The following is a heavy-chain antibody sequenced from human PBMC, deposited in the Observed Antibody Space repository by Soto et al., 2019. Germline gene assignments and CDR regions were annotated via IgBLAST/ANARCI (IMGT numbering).Heavy chain of an antibody. J-gene: IGHJ2*01. Sequence: QEQLVESGGGVVRPGKSLRLSCEASGFNFTYNAMHWVRQAPGKGLEWVAVISFNGRKKFYARSVKRRFTISRDNSKNTLYLHINHLRPGDTAVYYCARDWLRRDDILTPSWNFNLWGQGTLVTAS. D-gene: IGHD3-9*01. V-gene: IGHV3-30*04. CDR2: ISFNGRKK. CDR1: GFNFTYNA. CDR3: ARDWLRRDDILTPSWNFNL.